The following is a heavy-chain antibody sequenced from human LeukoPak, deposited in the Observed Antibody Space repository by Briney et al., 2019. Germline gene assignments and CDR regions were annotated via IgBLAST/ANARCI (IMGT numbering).Heavy chain of an antibody. D-gene: IGHD3-16*01. CDR3: TTGPAGGDY. Sequence: GGSLRLSCAASGFTFSSYGMSWVRQAPGKGLEWVSAVSGSGGSTYYADSVKGRFTISRDNSKNTLYLQMNSLKTEDTAVYYCTTGPAGGDYWGQGTLVTVSS. V-gene: IGHV3-23*01. CDR2: VSGSGGST. J-gene: IGHJ4*02. CDR1: GFTFSSYG.